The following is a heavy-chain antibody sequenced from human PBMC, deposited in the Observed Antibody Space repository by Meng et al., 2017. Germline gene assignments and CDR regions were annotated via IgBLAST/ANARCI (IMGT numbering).Heavy chain of an antibody. Sequence: GGSLRLSCAASGFIFHDYGLSWVRQAPGKGLEWVSGINWNGGSTGYADSVKGRFTISRDNAKNSMYLQMNSLRVEETALYYCVRGVCSWTYYSPYFDYWGQGTLVTVSS. CDR2: INWNGGST. J-gene: IGHJ4*02. D-gene: IGHD2-8*01. CDR3: VRGVCSWTYYSPYFDY. V-gene: IGHV3-20*04. CDR1: GFIFHDYG.